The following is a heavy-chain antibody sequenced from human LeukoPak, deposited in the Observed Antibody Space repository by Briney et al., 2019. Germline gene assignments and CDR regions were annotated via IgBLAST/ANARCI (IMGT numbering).Heavy chain of an antibody. Sequence: SETLSLTCTVSGGSISSYYWSWIRQPAGKGLEWIGRIYTSGRTNYNPSLKSRVTISVDTSKNQFSLKLSSVTAADTAVYYCARVRLIVVVPAAIKYNDAFDIWGQGTMVTVSS. CDR2: IYTSGRT. V-gene: IGHV4-4*07. CDR3: ARVRLIVVVPAAIKYNDAFDI. CDR1: GGSISSYY. J-gene: IGHJ3*02. D-gene: IGHD2-2*02.